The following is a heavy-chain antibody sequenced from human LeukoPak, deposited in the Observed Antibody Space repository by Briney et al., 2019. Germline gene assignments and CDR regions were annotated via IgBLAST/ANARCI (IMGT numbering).Heavy chain of an antibody. Sequence: GGSLRRSCAASGFTFSTYWMHWVRQVPGRGLVWVSRITPDGRMTTYADSVKGRFIISRDNAKNTLYLHMNSLRAEDTAMYYCARDFYTNYYSSDGDDFDYWGQGTLVTVSS. CDR2: ITPDGRMT. D-gene: IGHD2-15*01. J-gene: IGHJ4*02. CDR3: ARDFYTNYYSSDGDDFDY. V-gene: IGHV3-74*01. CDR1: GFTFSTYW.